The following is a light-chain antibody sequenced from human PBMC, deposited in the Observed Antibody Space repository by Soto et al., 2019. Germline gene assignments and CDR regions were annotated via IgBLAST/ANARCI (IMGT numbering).Light chain of an antibody. J-gene: IGLJ2*01. Sequence: QTVVTQEPSLTVSPGGTVTLTCASSTGPVTSDNYPNWFQQKPGQAPRALIYSTTKKHSWTTARFSGSLLGGKAALTLSGVQPEDEADDYCLLDYGAAVVFGGGTKLTVL. CDR2: STT. CDR1: TGPVTSDNY. CDR3: LLDYGAAVV. V-gene: IGLV7-43*01.